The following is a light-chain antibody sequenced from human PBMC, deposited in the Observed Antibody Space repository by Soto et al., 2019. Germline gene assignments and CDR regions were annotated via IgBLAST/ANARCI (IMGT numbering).Light chain of an antibody. CDR1: QDISNF. CDR2: GAS. Sequence: IQLTQSPSSLSASVGDRVTITCRASQDISNFLLWYQQKPGKAPKVLVSGASSLQTGVPSRFSGSGSGTDVTLIIRRLQPEDFATYFCLHLSDFLPTFGGGTKLEI. J-gene: IGKJ4*01. V-gene: IGKV1-9*01. CDR3: LHLSDFLPT.